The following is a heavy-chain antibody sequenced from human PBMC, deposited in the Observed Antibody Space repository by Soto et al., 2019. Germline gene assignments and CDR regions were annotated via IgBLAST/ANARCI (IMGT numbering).Heavy chain of an antibody. Sequence: GGSLRLSCAASGFTFRSSGTHWVRQTPGKGLEWVSVISDSGRQRYYADSVKGRFTISRDDSKKTVYLQMNSLRVEDTAVYYCAKDRSLTWTFDSWGQGTLVTVSS. J-gene: IGHJ4*02. CDR1: GFTFRSSG. CDR3: AKDRSLTWTFDS. D-gene: IGHD3-3*01. CDR2: ISDSGRQR. V-gene: IGHV3-30*18.